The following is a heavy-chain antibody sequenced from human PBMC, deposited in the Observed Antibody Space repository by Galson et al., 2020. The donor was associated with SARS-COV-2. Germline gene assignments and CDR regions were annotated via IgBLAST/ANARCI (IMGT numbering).Heavy chain of an antibody. CDR1: GFSLSTSGVG. Sequence: KMSGPTLVKPTQTLTLPRTFSGFSLSTSGVGVAWIRQPPGKSLEWLAVSYSHDEKRYNPSLKCRLTITNDTSKNQVVLTITNMVPVDTATYSCAHRPKPMTTVTTSINYFDFWGQGTLVTVSS. D-gene: IGHD4-17*01. CDR2: SYSHDEK. CDR3: AHRPKPMTTVTTSINYFDF. V-gene: IGHV2-5*01. J-gene: IGHJ4*02.